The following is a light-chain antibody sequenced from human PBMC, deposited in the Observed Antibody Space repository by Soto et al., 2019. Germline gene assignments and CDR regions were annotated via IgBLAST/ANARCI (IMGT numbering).Light chain of an antibody. Sequence: QSALTQPASVSGSTGQSITISCTGNSSDVGAYNYVSWYQQHPGKAPKLMIYDVNIRPSGVSNRFSGSKSGNTASLTISGLQAEDEADYYCTSWTTSTTMKFGGGTKVTVL. V-gene: IGLV2-14*01. CDR2: DVN. CDR3: TSWTTSTTMK. J-gene: IGLJ2*01. CDR1: SSDVGAYNY.